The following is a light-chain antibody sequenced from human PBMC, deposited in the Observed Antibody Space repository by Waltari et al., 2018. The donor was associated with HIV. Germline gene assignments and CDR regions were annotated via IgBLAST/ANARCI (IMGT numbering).Light chain of an antibody. CDR3: SSYTTSSGI. CDR2: DVS. Sequence: QSALTQPASVSGSPGQTNTISCTGPSSDVGGYNYFSSYQQDPGKAPKLMIYDVSKRPSGVSNRFSGSKSGNTASLTISGLQAEDEADYYCSSYTTSSGIFGTGTKVTVL. CDR1: SSDVGGYNY. V-gene: IGLV2-14*01. J-gene: IGLJ1*01.